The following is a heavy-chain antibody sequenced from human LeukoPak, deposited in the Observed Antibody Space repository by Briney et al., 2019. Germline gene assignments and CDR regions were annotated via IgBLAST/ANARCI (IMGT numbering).Heavy chain of an antibody. J-gene: IGHJ6*03. CDR2: IQDDESNK. CDR1: GFIFSSFG. D-gene: IGHD2-15*01. V-gene: IGHV3-30*02. Sequence: GRSLRLSCAASGFIFSSFGMHSVRQAPGKGLEWVAFIQDDESNKFYADYVKGRFTISRDNSKNTLFLQMNSLRPEDTALYYCAKQMVERPHYYYMDVWGKGTTVTVSS. CDR3: AKQMVERPHYYYMDV.